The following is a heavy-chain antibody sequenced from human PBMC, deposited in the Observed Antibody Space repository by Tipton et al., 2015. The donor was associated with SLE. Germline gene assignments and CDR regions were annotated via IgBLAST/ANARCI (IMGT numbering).Heavy chain of an antibody. J-gene: IGHJ6*03. CDR3: ARESSSWYGVGYYYYYYYMDV. Sequence: TLSLTCAVYGESFSGYYWSWIRQPPGKGLEWIGEINHSGSTNYNPSLKSRVTISVDTSKNQFSLKLSSVTAADTAVYYCARESSSWYGVGYYYYYYYMDVWGKGTTVTVSS. CDR1: GESFSGYY. V-gene: IGHV4-34*01. CDR2: INHSGST. D-gene: IGHD6-13*01.